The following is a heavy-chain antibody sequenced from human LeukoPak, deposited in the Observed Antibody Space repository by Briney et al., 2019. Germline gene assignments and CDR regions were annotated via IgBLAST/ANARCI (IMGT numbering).Heavy chain of an antibody. V-gene: IGHV1-18*01. CDR2: ISAYNGNT. CDR3: ARDVSDFWSFSKYYYMDV. J-gene: IGHJ6*03. D-gene: IGHD3-3*01. CDR1: GYAFISYG. Sequence: ASVKVSCKASGYAFISYGISWVRQAPGQGLEWMGWISAYNGNTNYAQKVQGRVTMTKDTSTSTAYMELRSLRSDDTAVYYCARDVSDFWSFSKYYYMDVWGKGTTVTVSS.